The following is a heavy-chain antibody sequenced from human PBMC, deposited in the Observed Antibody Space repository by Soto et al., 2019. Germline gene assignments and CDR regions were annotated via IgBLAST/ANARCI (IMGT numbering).Heavy chain of an antibody. CDR2: ISGSGGST. J-gene: IGHJ6*03. D-gene: IGHD2-2*01. Sequence: EVQLLESGGGLVQPGGSLRLSCAASGFTFSSYAMSWVRQAPGKGLEWVSAISGSGGSTYYADSVKGRFTISRDNSKNRLYLQMNSLRAEETAVYYCAKDPKDIVVVPAAIDYYYMDVWGKGTTVTVSS. CDR1: GFTFSSYA. V-gene: IGHV3-23*01. CDR3: AKDPKDIVVVPAAIDYYYMDV.